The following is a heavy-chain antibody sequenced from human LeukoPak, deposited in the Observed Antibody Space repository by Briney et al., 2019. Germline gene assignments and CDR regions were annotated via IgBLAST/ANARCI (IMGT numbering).Heavy chain of an antibody. CDR3: ARGTPVHIVVVTAYSSGWFDP. CDR1: GGSFSGYY. J-gene: IGHJ5*02. D-gene: IGHD2-21*02. V-gene: IGHV4-34*01. CDR2: INHSGST. Sequence: PSETLSLTCAVYGGSFSGYYWSWIRQPPGKGLEWIGEINHSGSTNYNPSLKSRVTISVDTSKNQFSLKLSSVTAADTAVYYCARGTPVHIVVVTAYSSGWFDPWGQGTLVTVSS.